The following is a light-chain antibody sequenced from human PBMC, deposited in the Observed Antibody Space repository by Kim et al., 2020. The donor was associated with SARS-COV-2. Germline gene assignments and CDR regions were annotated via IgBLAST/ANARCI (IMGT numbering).Light chain of an antibody. V-gene: IGLV3-10*01. CDR1: ALPKKY. J-gene: IGLJ2*01. Sequence: SYELTQPPSVSVSPGQTARITCSGDALPKKYAYWYQKKSGQAPVLVIYEDTKRPSGIPERFSGSRSGTMATLTISGAHVDDEADYYCYSTASSDNHRGRFGGGTKLTVL. CDR2: EDT. CDR3: YSTASSDNHRGR.